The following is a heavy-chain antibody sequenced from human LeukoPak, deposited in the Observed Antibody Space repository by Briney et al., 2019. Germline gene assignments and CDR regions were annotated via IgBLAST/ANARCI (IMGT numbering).Heavy chain of an antibody. D-gene: IGHD3-3*01. Sequence: ASVKVSCKASGYTFTSYYMHWVRQAPGQGLEWMGIINPSGGSTSYARKFQGRVTMTRDTSTSTVYMELSSLRSEDTAVYYCARGPRITIFGVVIIDFDYWGQGTLVTVSS. J-gene: IGHJ4*02. CDR2: INPSGGST. CDR3: ARGPRITIFGVVIIDFDY. CDR1: GYTFTSYY. V-gene: IGHV1-46*01.